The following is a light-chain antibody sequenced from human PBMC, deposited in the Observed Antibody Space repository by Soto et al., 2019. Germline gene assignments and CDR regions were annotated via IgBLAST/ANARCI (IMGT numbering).Light chain of an antibody. V-gene: IGKV1-6*01. Sequence: AIQMTQSPSSLSASVGDRVTISCRASQGIRNDLGWYQQKPGKAPNLLIYAASSLQSGVPSRFSGSGSGTDFTLTISSLQSEDFAVYFCQQYNNWPPYTFGQGTKVDIK. CDR3: QQYNNWPPYT. J-gene: IGKJ2*01. CDR2: AAS. CDR1: QGIRND.